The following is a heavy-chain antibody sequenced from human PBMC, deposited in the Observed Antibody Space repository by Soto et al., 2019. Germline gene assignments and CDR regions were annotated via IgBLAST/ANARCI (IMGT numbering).Heavy chain of an antibody. V-gene: IGHV4-59*01. CDR1: GGSISSYY. J-gene: IGHJ4*02. D-gene: IGHD2-21*02. CDR2: IYYSGST. Sequence: QVQLQESGPGLVKPSETLSLTCTVSGGSISSYYWSWIRQPPGKGLEWIGYIYYSGSTNYTPSLXRXVXIXXDTSKNQFSLKLSSVTAADTAVYYCARGWGLVFDYWGQGTLVTVSS. CDR3: ARGWGLVFDY.